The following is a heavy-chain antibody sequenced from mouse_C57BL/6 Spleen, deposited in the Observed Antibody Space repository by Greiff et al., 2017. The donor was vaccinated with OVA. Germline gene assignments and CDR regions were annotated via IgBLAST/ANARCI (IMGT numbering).Heavy chain of an antibody. CDR2: IWGDGST. V-gene: IGHV2-3*01. Sequence: VKLVESGPGLVAPSQSLSITCPVSGFSLTSYGVSWVRQPPGKGLEWLGVIWGDGSTNYHSALLSRLSISKDNSKSQVFLKLNTLQTDDTATYYGAKGNVKQGFAYWGQGTLVTVSA. CDR1: GFSLTSYG. CDR3: AKGNVKQGFAY. J-gene: IGHJ3*01.